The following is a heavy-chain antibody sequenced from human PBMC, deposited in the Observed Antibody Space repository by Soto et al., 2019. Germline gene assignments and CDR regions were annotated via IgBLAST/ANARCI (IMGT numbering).Heavy chain of an antibody. CDR1: GYSISSGYY. V-gene: IGHV4-38-2*01. D-gene: IGHD3-22*01. J-gene: IGHJ3*01. CDR2: IYSSGSA. Sequence: SETLSLTCAVSGYSISSGYYWGWIRQPPGKGLEWIGSIYSSGSAYYNPSLKSRVTISVDTSKNQFSLKQTSVTAADTAVYYCATPVSSGYQAFEVWGQGTMVTVSS. CDR3: ATPVSSGYQAFEV.